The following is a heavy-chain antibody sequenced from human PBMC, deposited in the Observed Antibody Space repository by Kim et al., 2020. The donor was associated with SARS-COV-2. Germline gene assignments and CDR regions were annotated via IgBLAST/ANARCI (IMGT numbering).Heavy chain of an antibody. J-gene: IGHJ4*02. CDR1: GYIFSHYG. CDR3: ARGTMGRGETSPAVY. CDR2: ISGSSGDR. V-gene: IGHV1-18*01. D-gene: IGHD3-10*01. Sequence: ASVKVSCKASGYIFSHYGIIWVRQAPGQGLQWLGWISGSSGDRNYAQNVQGRVTMTTDTSTSTAYLEWKSLRSDDTATYYCARGTMGRGETSPAVYWGQG.